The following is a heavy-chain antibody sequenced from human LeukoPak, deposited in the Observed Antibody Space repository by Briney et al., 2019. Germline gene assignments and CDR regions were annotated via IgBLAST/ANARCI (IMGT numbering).Heavy chain of an antibody. D-gene: IGHD3-16*01. CDR2: INSDSSLM. CDR1: GFTVSSNY. CDR3: IRDLFDDYSLDY. J-gene: IGHJ4*02. V-gene: IGHV3-21*01. Sequence: GGSLRLSCAASGFTVSSNYMSWVRQAPGKGLEWVSSINSDSSLMFYAESVKGRFTISRDNARNSLYLQMNSLRAEDTAVYYCIRDLFDDYSLDYWGQGALVTVSS.